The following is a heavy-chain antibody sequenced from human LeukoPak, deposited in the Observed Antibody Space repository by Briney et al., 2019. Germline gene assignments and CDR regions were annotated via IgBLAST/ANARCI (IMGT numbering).Heavy chain of an antibody. V-gene: IGHV1-3*01. CDR2: INAGNGNT. D-gene: IGHD3-22*01. CDR3: ARDLYYDSSGYPEPLDY. CDR1: GYTFTSYA. J-gene: IGHJ4*02. Sequence: GASVMVSSTASGYTFTSYAMHWVRQAPGQRRVGMGWINAGNGNTKYSQKFQGRVTITRDTSASTAYMEMSSLRSEDTAVYYCARDLYYDSSGYPEPLDYWGQGTLVTVSS.